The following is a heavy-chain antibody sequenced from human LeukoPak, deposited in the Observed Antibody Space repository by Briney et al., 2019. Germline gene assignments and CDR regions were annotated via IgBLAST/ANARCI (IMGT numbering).Heavy chain of an antibody. V-gene: IGHV3-48*01. Sequence: GVSLRLSCVDSGFTFSSYSMNWVRQAPGKGLEWVSYISSGSSTIDNADSVKGRFTISRDNAKNSLYLQMNSLRAEDTAVYYCARVYRNEEGFWTPNNYMDVWGKGTTVTVSS. CDR2: ISSGSSTI. J-gene: IGHJ6*03. CDR3: ARVYRNEEGFWTPNNYMDV. CDR1: GFTFSSYS. D-gene: IGHD3/OR15-3a*01.